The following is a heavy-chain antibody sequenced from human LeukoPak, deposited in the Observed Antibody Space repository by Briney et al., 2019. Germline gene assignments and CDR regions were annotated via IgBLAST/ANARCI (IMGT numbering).Heavy chain of an antibody. D-gene: IGHD1-26*01. Sequence: PGGSLRLSCAASGFTFSKYAMTWVRQAPGKGLEWISAIYGSGANTYYADSVKGRFTISRDNSKNTVYLQMNSLRVEDTAVYYCAKIAGTYSPDYWGQGTLVTVSS. CDR3: AKIAGTYSPDY. J-gene: IGHJ4*02. V-gene: IGHV3-23*01. CDR2: IYGSGANT. CDR1: GFTFSKYA.